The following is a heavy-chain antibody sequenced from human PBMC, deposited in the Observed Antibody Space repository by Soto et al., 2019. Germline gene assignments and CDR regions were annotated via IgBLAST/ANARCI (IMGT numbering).Heavy chain of an antibody. V-gene: IGHV4-39*01. Sequence: SETLSLTCTVSGGSISSSSYYWGWIRQPPGKGLEWIGSIYYSGSTYYNPSLKSRVTISVDTSKNEFSLRLSSVTAADTAVYYCARLNGYCISTNCHGYYGMDVWGQGTTVTVS. CDR2: IYYSGST. D-gene: IGHD2-2*03. CDR1: GGSISSSSYY. J-gene: IGHJ6*02. CDR3: ARLNGYCISTNCHGYYGMDV.